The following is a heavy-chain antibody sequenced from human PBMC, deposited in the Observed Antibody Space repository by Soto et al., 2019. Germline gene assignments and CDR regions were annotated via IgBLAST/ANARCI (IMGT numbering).Heavy chain of an antibody. J-gene: IGHJ6*02. D-gene: IGHD3-9*01. Sequence: ASVKVSCKASGYTFTTYGISWVRQAPGQGLEWMGIINPSGGSTSYAQKFQGRVIMTRDTSTSTVYMELSSLRSEDTAVYYCARARLDYYYGMDVWGQGTTVT. CDR1: GYTFTTYG. CDR3: ARARLDYYYGMDV. V-gene: IGHV1-46*01. CDR2: INPSGGST.